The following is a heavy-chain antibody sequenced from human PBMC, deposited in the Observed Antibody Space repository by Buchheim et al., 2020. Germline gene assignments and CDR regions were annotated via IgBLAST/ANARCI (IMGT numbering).Heavy chain of an antibody. Sequence: QVQLVESGGGVVQPGRSLRLSCVASGLTLNKYNIHWVRQAPGKGLEWVAVISYDEFNKYYADSVQGRFSISSDDSKNTVYLQMNSLRAEDTAVYHCAKDHNGDYLDFWGQGTL. D-gene: IGHD1-1*01. CDR1: GLTLNKYN. J-gene: IGHJ4*02. CDR2: ISYDEFNK. V-gene: IGHV3-30*18. CDR3: AKDHNGDYLDF.